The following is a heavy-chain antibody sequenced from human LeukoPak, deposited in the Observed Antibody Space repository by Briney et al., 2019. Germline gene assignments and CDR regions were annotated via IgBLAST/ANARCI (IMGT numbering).Heavy chain of an antibody. V-gene: IGHV4-4*07. CDR2: VYTSGYT. CDR3: ARGQYYYDSSGYRSGPGGAFDI. Sequence: PSETLSLTCTVSGDSISTYYWSWIRQPAGRGLEWIGRVYTSGYTNYNPSLKSRVTMSVDTSKNQFSLKLTSVTAADTAVYYCARGQYYYDSSGYRSGPGGAFDIWGQGTMVTVSS. CDR1: GDSISTYY. D-gene: IGHD3-22*01. J-gene: IGHJ3*02.